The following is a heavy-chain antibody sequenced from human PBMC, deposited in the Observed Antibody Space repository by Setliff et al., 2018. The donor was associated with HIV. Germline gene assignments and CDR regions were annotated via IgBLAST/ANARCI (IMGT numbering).Heavy chain of an antibody. CDR1: GYTFTGYY. CDR2: INPNSGGT. V-gene: IGHV1-2*06. CDR3: VRPGYYDSSGPYAFDI. J-gene: IGHJ3*02. D-gene: IGHD3-22*01. Sequence: KVSCKASGYTFTGYYMHWVRQAPGQGLEWMGRINPNSGGTNYAQKFQGRVTMTRDTSISTAYMELSRLRSDDTAVYYCVRPGYYDSSGPYAFDIWGQGTMVTVSS.